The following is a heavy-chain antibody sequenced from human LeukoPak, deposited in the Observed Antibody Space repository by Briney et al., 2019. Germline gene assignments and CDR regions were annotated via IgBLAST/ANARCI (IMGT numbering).Heavy chain of an antibody. CDR2: ISGGDGST. D-gene: IGHD3-16*01. CDR3: AKLQFEDY. CDR1: GFTFTSYS. Sequence: GGSLRLSCAASGFTFTSYSMNWVRQAPGKGLEWVSTISGGDGSTYYADSVKGRFTISRDNSKNTLYLQMNSLRAEDTAVYYCAKLQFEDYWGQGTLVTVSS. J-gene: IGHJ4*02. V-gene: IGHV3-23*01.